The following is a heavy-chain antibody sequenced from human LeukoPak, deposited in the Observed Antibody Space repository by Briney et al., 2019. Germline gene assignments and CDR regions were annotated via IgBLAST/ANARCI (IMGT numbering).Heavy chain of an antibody. Sequence: PGGSLRLSCAASGFTVSSNYMSWVRQAPGKGLERVSVIYSGGSTYYADSVKGRFTISRDNSKNTLYLQMNSLRAEDTAVYYCARDSSSWDAFDIWGQGTMVTVSS. CDR2: IYSGGST. D-gene: IGHD6-13*01. V-gene: IGHV3-66*01. CDR1: GFTVSSNY. J-gene: IGHJ3*02. CDR3: ARDSSSWDAFDI.